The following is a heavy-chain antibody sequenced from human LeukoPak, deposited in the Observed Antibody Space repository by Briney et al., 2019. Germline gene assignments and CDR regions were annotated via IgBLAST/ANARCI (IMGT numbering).Heavy chain of an antibody. CDR1: GFPFSNDW. J-gene: IGHJ4*02. CDR2: IKEDGGEK. D-gene: IGHD1-26*01. V-gene: IGHV3-7*01. Sequence: GGSLRLSCAASGFPFSNDWMSWVRQAPGKGLEWVANIKEDGGEKNYVDSVKGRFTISRDNAKNSVYLQMDSLRAEDTAVYHCAHSGSYFDYLGQGTLVTVSS. CDR3: AHSGSYFDY.